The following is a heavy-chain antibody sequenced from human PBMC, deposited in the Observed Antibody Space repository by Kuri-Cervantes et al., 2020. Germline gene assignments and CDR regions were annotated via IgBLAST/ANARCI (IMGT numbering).Heavy chain of an antibody. CDR2: ISAYNGNT. J-gene: IGHJ3*02. Sequence: ASVKVSCKASGYTFTSYGISWVRQAPGQGLEWMGWISAYNGNTNYAQKLQGRVTMTTDTSASTAYMELSSLRSEDTAVYYCASSQGSGSGSYSPDAFDIWGQGTMVTVSS. V-gene: IGHV1-18*01. CDR1: GYTFTSYG. D-gene: IGHD3-10*01. CDR3: ASSQGSGSGSYSPDAFDI.